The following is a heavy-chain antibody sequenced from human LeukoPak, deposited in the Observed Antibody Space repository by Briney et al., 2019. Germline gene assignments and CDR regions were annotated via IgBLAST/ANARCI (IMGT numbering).Heavy chain of an antibody. V-gene: IGHV1-2*02. CDR2: LKSTGTDI. D-gene: IGHD5-24*01. Sequence: GASVKVSCKASGYSLTGHHMAWVRQAPGQGLEWMGWLKSTGTDIRYAQEFQGRVTLTRDSSISTAYMELTSLTSDDTAMYYCARDPVDGYGHFDSWGQGTLVTVSS. J-gene: IGHJ4*02. CDR1: GYSLTGHH. CDR3: ARDPVDGYGHFDS.